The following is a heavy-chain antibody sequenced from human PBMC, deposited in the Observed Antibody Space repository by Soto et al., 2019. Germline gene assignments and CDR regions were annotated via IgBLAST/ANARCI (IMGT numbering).Heavy chain of an antibody. V-gene: IGHV3-30-3*01. CDR3: ARDSVEMATIKWGGAFDI. CDR2: ISYDGSNK. Sequence: GGSLRLSCAASGFTFSSYAMHWVRQAPGKGLEWVAVISYDGSNKYYADSVKGRFTISRDNSKNTLYLQMNSLRAEDTAVYYCARDSVEMATIKWGGAFDIWGQGTMVTVSS. CDR1: GFTFSSYA. J-gene: IGHJ3*02. D-gene: IGHD5-12*01.